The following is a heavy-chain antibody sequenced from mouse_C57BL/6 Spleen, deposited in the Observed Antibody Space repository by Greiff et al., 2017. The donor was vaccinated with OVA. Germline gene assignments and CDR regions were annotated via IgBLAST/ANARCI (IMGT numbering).Heavy chain of an antibody. CDR2: IHPNSGST. V-gene: IGHV1-64*01. J-gene: IGHJ1*03. Sequence: QVQLQQPGAELVKPGASVKLSCKASGYTFTSYWMHWVKQRPGQGLEWIGMIHPNSGSTNYNEKFKSKATLTVDKSSSTAYMQISSLTSEDSAVYYCARGGDGYYGYFDVWGTGTTVTVSS. CDR1: GYTFTSYW. D-gene: IGHD2-3*01. CDR3: ARGGDGYYGYFDV.